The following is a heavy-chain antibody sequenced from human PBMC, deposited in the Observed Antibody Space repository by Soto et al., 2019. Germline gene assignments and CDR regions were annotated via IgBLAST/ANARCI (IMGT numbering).Heavy chain of an antibody. D-gene: IGHD5-12*01. CDR1: GGSFSGYY. Sequence: SETLSLTCAVYGGSFSGYYWSWIRQPPGKGLEWIGEINHSGSTNYNPSLKSRVTISVDTSKNQFSLKLSSVTAADTAVYYCARGPRDGYNLVIFVYWGQGTLVTVS. J-gene: IGHJ4*02. CDR2: INHSGST. V-gene: IGHV4-34*01. CDR3: ARGPRDGYNLVIFVY.